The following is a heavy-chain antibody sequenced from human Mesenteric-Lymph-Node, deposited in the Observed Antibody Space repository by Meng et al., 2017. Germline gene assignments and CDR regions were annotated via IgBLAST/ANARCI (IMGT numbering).Heavy chain of an antibody. V-gene: IGHV4-34*01. Sequence: GRLRQWGAGLLKPSGTLSLPWAVYGGSFSGYSWSWIRPPPGKGLEWIGEINHSGSTNYNPSLKSRVTISLDKSKNQLSLKLNSVTAADTAVYYCASSDYYRSDYWGQGTLVTVSS. J-gene: IGHJ4*02. CDR1: GGSFSGYS. CDR2: INHSGST. CDR3: ASSDYYRSDY. D-gene: IGHD3-22*01.